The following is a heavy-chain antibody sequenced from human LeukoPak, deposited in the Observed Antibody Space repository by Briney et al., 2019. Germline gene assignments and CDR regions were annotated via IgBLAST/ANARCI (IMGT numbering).Heavy chain of an antibody. CDR2: IKQDGGEK. CDR1: GFTFSSYW. J-gene: IGHJ4*02. D-gene: IGHD6-13*01. Sequence: PGGSLRLSCTASGFTFSSYWMTWARQAPGKGLEWVANIKQDGGEKYYVDSVQGRFTISRDNAKNSLYLQMNSLRVEDTAVYYCARMSSSSWFVCDYWGQGTLVTVSS. CDR3: ARMSSSSWFVCDY. V-gene: IGHV3-7*01.